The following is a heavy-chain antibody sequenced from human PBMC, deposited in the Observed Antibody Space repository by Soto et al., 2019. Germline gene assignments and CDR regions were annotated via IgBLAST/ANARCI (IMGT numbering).Heavy chain of an antibody. CDR3: ARVFKRYSSPPGLLAY. J-gene: IGHJ1*01. V-gene: IGHV4-30-4*01. D-gene: IGHD6-13*01. CDR2: IYYSGNT. CDR1: GDSISSGDYY. Sequence: SSETLSLTCTVSGDSISSGDYYWSWIRQPPGKGLEWIGCIYYSGNTYYNPSLKRRFSISVDTSKNQFSLQLSSVTVADTAVYYCARVFKRYSSPPGLLAYCGLGTLVTVSS.